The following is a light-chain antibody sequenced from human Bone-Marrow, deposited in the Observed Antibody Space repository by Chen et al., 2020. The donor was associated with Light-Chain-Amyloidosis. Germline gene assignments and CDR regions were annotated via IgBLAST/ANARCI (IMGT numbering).Light chain of an antibody. CDR3: QQRSNWPWA. CDR1: QSVSPY. V-gene: IGKV3-11*01. CDR2: AAS. Sequence: EIVLKQSPATLSLSPGERATLSCRASQSVSPYLAWYQQKPGQAPRLLIYAASNRATGIPARFSGSGSGTDFTLTISSLEPEDFAIYYCQQRSNWPWAFGQGTKVEI. J-gene: IGKJ1*01.